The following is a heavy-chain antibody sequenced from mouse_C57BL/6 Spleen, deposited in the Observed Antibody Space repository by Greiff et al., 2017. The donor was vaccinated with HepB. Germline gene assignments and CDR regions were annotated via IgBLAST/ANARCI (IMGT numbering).Heavy chain of an antibody. J-gene: IGHJ2*01. CDR2: IHPNSGST. D-gene: IGHD1-1*01. Sequence: QVQLQQPGAELVKPGASVKLSCKASGYTFTSYWTHWVKQRPGQGLEWIGMIHPNSGSTNYNEKFKSKATLTVDKSSSTAYMQLSSLTSEDSAVYYCARLFYYGSDYFDYWGQGTTLTVSS. V-gene: IGHV1-64*01. CDR3: ARLFYYGSDYFDY. CDR1: GYTFTSYW.